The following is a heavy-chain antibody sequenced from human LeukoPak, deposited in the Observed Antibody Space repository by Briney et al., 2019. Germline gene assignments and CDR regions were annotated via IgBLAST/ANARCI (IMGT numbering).Heavy chain of an antibody. CDR2: ISACNGNT. CDR3: ARNPFRIAAAGTYFQH. J-gene: IGHJ1*01. D-gene: IGHD6-13*01. Sequence: ASVKVSCKASGYTFTSYGISWVRQAPGQGLEWMGWISACNGNTNYAQKLQGRVTMTTDTSTSTAYMELRSLRSDDTAVYYCARNPFRIAAAGTYFQHWGQGTLVTVSS. CDR1: GYTFTSYG. V-gene: IGHV1-18*01.